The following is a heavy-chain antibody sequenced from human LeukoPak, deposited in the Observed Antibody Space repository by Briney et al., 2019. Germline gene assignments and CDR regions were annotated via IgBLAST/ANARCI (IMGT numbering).Heavy chain of an antibody. CDR3: ARDHGYGDYEDAFDI. CDR1: GGSISSYY. D-gene: IGHD4-17*01. J-gene: IGHJ3*02. Sequence: PSETLSLTCTVSGGSISSYYWSWIRQPAGKGLEWIGRIYTSGSTNYNPSLKSRVTMSVDTSKNQFSLKLSSVTAADTAVYYCARDHGYGDYEDAFDIWGQGTMVTVSS. V-gene: IGHV4-4*07. CDR2: IYTSGST.